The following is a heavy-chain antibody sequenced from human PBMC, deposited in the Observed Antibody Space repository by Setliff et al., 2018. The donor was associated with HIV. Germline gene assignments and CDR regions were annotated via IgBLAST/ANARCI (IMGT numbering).Heavy chain of an antibody. CDR2: ISGSGDDT. Sequence: GGSLRLSCAASGFTFSTHGMSWVRQAPGKGLEWVSAISGSGDDTNYADSVKGRFTISRDNAKNSVYLQMHSLRVDDTAVYFCARDKWASGFDFWGHGTLVTVSS. V-gene: IGHV3-23*01. D-gene: IGHD1-26*01. CDR3: ARDKWASGFDF. CDR1: GFTFSTHG. J-gene: IGHJ4*01.